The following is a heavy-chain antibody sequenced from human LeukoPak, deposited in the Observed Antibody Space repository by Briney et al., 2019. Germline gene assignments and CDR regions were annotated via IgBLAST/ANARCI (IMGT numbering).Heavy chain of an antibody. CDR2: INPNSGGT. V-gene: IGHV1-2*02. Sequence: ASVKVSCKASGYTFSVYWIHWVRLAPRQGLEWMGWINPNSGGTNYAQKFQGRVTMTRDTSISTAYMELSRLRSDDTAVYYCARGPYYYDSSGYYPPRYWGQGTLVTVSS. CDR1: GYTFSVYW. CDR3: ARGPYYYDSSGYYPPRY. J-gene: IGHJ4*02. D-gene: IGHD3-22*01.